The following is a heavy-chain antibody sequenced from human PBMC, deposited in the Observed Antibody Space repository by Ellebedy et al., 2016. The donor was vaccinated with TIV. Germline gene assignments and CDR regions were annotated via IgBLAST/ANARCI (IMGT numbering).Heavy chain of an antibody. J-gene: IGHJ4*02. CDR1: GGCFNSYY. D-gene: IGHD6-19*01. Sequence: SETLSLXXSVSGGCFNSYYLTWIRQPPGKGLEWIGQLTHMGTTNYNPSLQSRVAMSLDSSKTQFSLELKSVTAADTVVYFCARSCSPSCWECLEYWGQGVLVTVSS. CDR2: LTHMGTT. CDR3: ARSCSPSCWECLEY. V-gene: IGHV4-59*13.